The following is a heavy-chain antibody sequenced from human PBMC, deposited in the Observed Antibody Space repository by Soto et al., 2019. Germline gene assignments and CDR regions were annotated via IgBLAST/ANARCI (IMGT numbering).Heavy chain of an antibody. CDR3: ARAYYFGSGRGSSMDV. V-gene: IGHV4-61*01. D-gene: IGHD3-10*01. CDR2: FSNSVST. CDR1: GDSVSSGSYY. Sequence: QVQLQESGPGLVKPSETLSLTCTVSGDSVSSGSYYWMWIRQPPGQGLEWIGYFSNSVSTNYHSSLKTRVTISIHKSKNQLPLKLTSVSAADTAVYYCARAYYFGSGRGSSMDVWGQETTVTVSS. J-gene: IGHJ6*02.